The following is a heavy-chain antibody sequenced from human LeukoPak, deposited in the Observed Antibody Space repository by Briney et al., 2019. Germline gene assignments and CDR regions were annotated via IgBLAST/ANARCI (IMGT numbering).Heavy chain of an antibody. V-gene: IGHV3-30*18. D-gene: IGHD3-10*02. CDR2: ISYDGSNK. CDR1: GFTFSSYG. CDR3: AKDCSWGLDY. Sequence: GGSLRLSCAASGFTFSSYGMHWVRQAPGKGLEWVAVISYDGSNKYYADSVRGRVTISRDNSKNTLYLQMNSLRAEDTAVYYCAKDCSWGLDYWGQGTLVTVSS. J-gene: IGHJ4*02.